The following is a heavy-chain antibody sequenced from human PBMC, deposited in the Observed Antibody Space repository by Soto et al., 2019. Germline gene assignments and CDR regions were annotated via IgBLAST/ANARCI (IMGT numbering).Heavy chain of an antibody. J-gene: IGHJ4*02. CDR3: AKDITYDSSAYDS. CDR2: ISGGGNPT. Sequence: EVQLLESGGGLVQPGGSLRLSCAASGFTFSRFGMSWVRQAPGKGLEWVSGISGGGNPTYYSDSVKGRFTISRDSAKNTLYLQMNSLRTEDTAVYYCAKDITYDSSAYDSWVQGTLVIVSS. CDR1: GFTFSRFG. V-gene: IGHV3-23*01. D-gene: IGHD3-22*01.